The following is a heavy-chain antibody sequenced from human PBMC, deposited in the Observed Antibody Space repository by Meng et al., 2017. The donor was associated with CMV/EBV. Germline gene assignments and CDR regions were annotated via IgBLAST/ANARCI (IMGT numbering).Heavy chain of an antibody. D-gene: IGHD2-15*01. J-gene: IGHJ6*02. CDR3: ARDRGASVVAAARGYFYYGMDV. Sequence: GGSLRLSCAASGFTFSSYAMHWVRQAPGKGLEWVAVISYDGSNKYYADPVRGRFTISRDNSKNTVYLQMNSLRADDTAVYYCARDRGASVVAAARGYFYYGMDVWGQGTTVTVSS. CDR2: ISYDGSNK. V-gene: IGHV3-30*04. CDR1: GFTFSSYA.